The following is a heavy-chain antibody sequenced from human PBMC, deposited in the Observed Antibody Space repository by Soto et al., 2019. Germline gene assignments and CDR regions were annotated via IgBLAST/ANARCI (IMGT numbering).Heavy chain of an antibody. CDR2: VSHSGST. D-gene: IGHD5-12*01. CDR3: ARNRYGGYDFDY. V-gene: IGHV4-4*02. Sequence: SETLSLTCAVSSGSTTSSNWWSWVRQPPGKGLEWIGEVSHSGSTNYIPSLKSRVTISVDKSRNQFSLRLNSVTAADTAVYYCARNRYGGYDFDYWGQGTLVTVSS. J-gene: IGHJ4*02. CDR1: SGSTTSSNW.